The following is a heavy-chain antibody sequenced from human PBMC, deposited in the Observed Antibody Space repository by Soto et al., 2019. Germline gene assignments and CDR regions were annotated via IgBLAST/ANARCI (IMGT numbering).Heavy chain of an antibody. CDR1: GFSVSSSH. Sequence: VQLVESGGGLIQPGGSLRLSCEASGFSVSSSHMIWVRQAPGKGLEWVSVIYSGGPTYYAVSVKGRFTISRDRSKNTVSLQMHSLRNEDTAVYHCAMLGPYGSESYSFRYNWLDPWGQGTLVTVSS. CDR2: IYSGGPT. J-gene: IGHJ5*02. D-gene: IGHD3-10*01. V-gene: IGHV3-53*01. CDR3: AMLGPYGSESYSFRYNWLDP.